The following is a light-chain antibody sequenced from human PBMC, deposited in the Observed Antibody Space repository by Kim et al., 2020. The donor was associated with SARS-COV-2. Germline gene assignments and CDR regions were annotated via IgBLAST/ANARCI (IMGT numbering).Light chain of an antibody. CDR2: YDS. CDR1: NIGSKS. Sequence: GKTASISCGGNNIGSKSVHWCQQKPGQAPVLVISYDSDRPSGIPERFSGSNSGNTATLTISRVEAGDEADYYCQAWDSTIDHRVVFGGGTQLTVL. V-gene: IGLV3-21*04. J-gene: IGLJ3*02. CDR3: QAWDSTIDHRVV.